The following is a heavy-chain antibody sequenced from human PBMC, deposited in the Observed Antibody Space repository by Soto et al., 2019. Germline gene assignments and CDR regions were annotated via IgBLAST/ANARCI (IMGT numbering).Heavy chain of an antibody. V-gene: IGHV1-69*13. Sequence: SVKVSCKASGGTFSSYAISWVLQAPGQGLEWMGGIIPIFGTANYAQKFQGRVTITADESTSTAYMELSSLRSEDTAVYYCATATYCSSTSCYGPTYYYYGMDVWGQGTTVTVSS. J-gene: IGHJ6*02. D-gene: IGHD2-2*01. CDR1: GGTFSSYA. CDR2: IIPIFGTA. CDR3: ATATYCSSTSCYGPTYYYYGMDV.